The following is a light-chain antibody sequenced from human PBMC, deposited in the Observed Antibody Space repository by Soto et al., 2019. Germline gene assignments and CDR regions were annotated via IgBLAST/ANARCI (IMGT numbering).Light chain of an antibody. CDR1: QSISTW. Sequence: DIQMTQSPSTLSASVGDRVTITCRASQSISTWLAWYQQKPGKAPKLLIYKASSLEGGVTSRFSGSGSGTEFNITISSRQPDDFATYYCQQYNTYPLTFGGGTTVEIK. CDR2: KAS. J-gene: IGKJ4*01. V-gene: IGKV1-5*03. CDR3: QQYNTYPLT.